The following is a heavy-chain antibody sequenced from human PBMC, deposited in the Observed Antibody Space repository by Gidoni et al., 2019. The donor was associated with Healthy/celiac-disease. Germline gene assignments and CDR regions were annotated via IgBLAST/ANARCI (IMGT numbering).Heavy chain of an antibody. V-gene: IGHV1-2*02. CDR1: GYTFTGYL. CDR2: INPNSGGT. Sequence: QVQLVQSGSEVKKPGASVKVSCKAYGYTFTGYLMHWVRQARGQGLEWMGWINPNSGGTNYAQKFQGRVTMTRDTYISTAYMELSRLRSDDTAVYYCARDLSGNDFDAFDIWGQGTMVTVSS. CDR3: ARDLSGNDFDAFDI. J-gene: IGHJ3*02. D-gene: IGHD5-12*01.